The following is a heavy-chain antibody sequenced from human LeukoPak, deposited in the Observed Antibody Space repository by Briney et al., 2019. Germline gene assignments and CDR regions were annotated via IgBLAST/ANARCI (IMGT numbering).Heavy chain of an antibody. CDR1: GFTFSSYA. CDR2: ISYDGSNK. CDR3: AKDGDLYGHADY. V-gene: IGHV3-30-3*01. Sequence: GGSLRLSCAASGFTFSSYAMHRVRQAPGKGLEWVASISYDGSNKYYADSLKGRFTISRDNSKKTLYLQMNSLRAEDSAVYYCAKDGDLYGHADYWGQGTLATVSS. J-gene: IGHJ4*02. D-gene: IGHD4-17*01.